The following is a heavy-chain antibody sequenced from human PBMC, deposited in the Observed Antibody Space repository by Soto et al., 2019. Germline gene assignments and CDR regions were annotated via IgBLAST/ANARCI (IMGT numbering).Heavy chain of an antibody. CDR1: GGTFSSYA. V-gene: IGHV1-69*12. Sequence: QVQLVQSGAEVKKPGSSVKVSCKASGGTFSSYAISWVRQAPGQGLEWMGGIIPIFGTANYAQKFQGRVTITADESTSTAYMALSSLRSQNMSPYYCWTGLYSRRFYPWGQGTLVTVSS. CDR3: WTGLYSRRFYP. CDR2: IIPIFGTA. J-gene: IGHJ5*02. D-gene: IGHD2-21*01.